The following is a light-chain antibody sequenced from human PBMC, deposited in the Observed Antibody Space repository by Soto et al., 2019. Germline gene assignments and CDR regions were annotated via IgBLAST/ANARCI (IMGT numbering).Light chain of an antibody. CDR2: RNN. CDR3: AAWDDSLV. V-gene: IGLV1-47*01. CDR1: SSNIGSNY. J-gene: IGLJ2*01. Sequence: QPVLTQPPSASGTPGQRVTISCYGSSSNIGSNYVYWYQQLPGTAPKLLIYRNNQRPSGVPDRFSGSKSGTSASLAISGLRSEDEADYYCAAWDDSLVFGGGTKVTVL.